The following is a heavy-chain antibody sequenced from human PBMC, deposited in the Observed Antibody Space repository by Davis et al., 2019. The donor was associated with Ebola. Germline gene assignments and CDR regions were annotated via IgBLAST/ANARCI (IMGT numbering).Heavy chain of an antibody. Sequence: GGSLRLSCAASGFTFSSYAMHWVRQAPGKGLEWVAVISYDGSNKYYADSVKGRFTISRDNSKNTLYLQMNSLRAEDTAVYYCARGLIAARPDYYYGMDVWGKGTTVTVSS. V-gene: IGHV3-30-3*01. CDR3: ARGLIAARPDYYYGMDV. CDR1: GFTFSSYA. J-gene: IGHJ6*04. CDR2: ISYDGSNK. D-gene: IGHD6-6*01.